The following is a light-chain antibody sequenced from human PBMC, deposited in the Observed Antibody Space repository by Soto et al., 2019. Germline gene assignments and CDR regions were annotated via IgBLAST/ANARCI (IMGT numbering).Light chain of an antibody. CDR3: QQYKTYSLT. V-gene: IGKV1-5*03. CDR1: QTISSW. CDR2: KAS. Sequence: DIQMTQPPSTLSASVEDRVTITCRASQTISSWLAWYQQKPGKAPKLLIYKASSLDSGVPSRFSGSGSGTEFTLTISSLQPDDFATYYCQQYKTYSLTFGGGTKVEIK. J-gene: IGKJ4*01.